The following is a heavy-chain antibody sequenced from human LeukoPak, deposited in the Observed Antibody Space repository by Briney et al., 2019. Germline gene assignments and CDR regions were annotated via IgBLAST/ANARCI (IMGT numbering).Heavy chain of an antibody. Sequence: PGGSLRLSCAASGFTFSSYWMTWVRQAPGEGLEWVANIKQDGSEEQYVDSVKGRFTISRDNARNSLYLQMNSLRADDTAVYYCARNGGWYRLDYWGQGTLVTVPS. J-gene: IGHJ4*02. CDR3: ARNGGWYRLDY. CDR2: IKQDGSEE. CDR1: GFTFSSYW. D-gene: IGHD6-19*01. V-gene: IGHV3-7*01.